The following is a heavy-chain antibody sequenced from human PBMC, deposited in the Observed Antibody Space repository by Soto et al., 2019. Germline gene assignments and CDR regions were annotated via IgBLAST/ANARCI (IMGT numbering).Heavy chain of an antibody. CDR2: IYSGGST. V-gene: IGHV3-66*01. CDR1: GFTVSSNY. Sequence: PGGSLRLSCAASGFTVSSNYMSWVRQAPGKGLEWVSVIYSGGSTYYADSVKGRFTISRDNSKNTLYLQMNSLRAEDTAVYYCASTYYYDPDTSLAEYFQHWGQGTLVTVSS. J-gene: IGHJ1*01. CDR3: ASTYYYDPDTSLAEYFQH. D-gene: IGHD3-22*01.